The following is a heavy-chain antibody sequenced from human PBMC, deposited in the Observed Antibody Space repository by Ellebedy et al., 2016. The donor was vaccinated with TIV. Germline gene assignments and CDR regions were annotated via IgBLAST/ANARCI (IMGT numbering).Heavy chain of an antibody. Sequence: MPSETLSLTCTVSGGSITSSFFWGWVRQPPRKGLEWIGAILYSGGTDYNPSLKSRVIISLDTSKNQFSLNLSSVTAADTAVYYCARGAYVDSAYYAPGEWGQGTLVTVSS. CDR2: ILYSGGT. D-gene: IGHD3-22*01. V-gene: IGHV4-39*07. CDR1: GGSITSSFF. CDR3: ARGAYVDSAYYAPGE. J-gene: IGHJ4*02.